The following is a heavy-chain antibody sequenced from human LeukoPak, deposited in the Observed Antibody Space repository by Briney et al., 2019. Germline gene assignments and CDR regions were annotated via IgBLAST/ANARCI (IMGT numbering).Heavy chain of an antibody. V-gene: IGHV3-13*01. CDR3: ARADLRGYSLDY. J-gene: IGHJ4*02. CDR1: GFTFSSYD. Sequence: GGSLRLSCAASGFTFSSYDMHWVCQTTGRGLEWVSGIGTAGDTYSPGSVKGRFTISRENAKNSLYLQMNSLRAGDTAVYYCARADLRGYSLDYWGQGTLVTVSS. D-gene: IGHD5-18*01. CDR2: IGTAGDT.